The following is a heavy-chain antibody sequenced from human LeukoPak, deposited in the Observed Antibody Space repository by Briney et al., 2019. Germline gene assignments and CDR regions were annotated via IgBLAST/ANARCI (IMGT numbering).Heavy chain of an antibody. CDR3: ARRFDL. V-gene: IGHV3-48*01. Sequence: GGSLRLSCAAPGFTFSTYSMNWVRQAPGKGLEWVSYITGDTSTIYYADSVKGRFTISRDNTENSLYLQMTSLRAEDTAVYYCARRFDLWGQGTLVTVSS. J-gene: IGHJ4*02. CDR2: ITGDTSTI. CDR1: GFTFSTYS.